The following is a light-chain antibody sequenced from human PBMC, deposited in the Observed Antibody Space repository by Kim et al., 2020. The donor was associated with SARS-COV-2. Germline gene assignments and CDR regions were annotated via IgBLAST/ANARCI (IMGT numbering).Light chain of an antibody. Sequence: ELTQPPSLSVSPGQTASITCSGDELGDKNVCWYQQKPGQSPVVIIYQDTKRSSGIPDRFSGSKSGNTATLTISGTQALDEADYSCQVWDRSTVVFGGGTQLTVL. CDR3: QVWDRSTVV. J-gene: IGLJ2*01. CDR1: ELGDKN. V-gene: IGLV3-1*01. CDR2: QDT.